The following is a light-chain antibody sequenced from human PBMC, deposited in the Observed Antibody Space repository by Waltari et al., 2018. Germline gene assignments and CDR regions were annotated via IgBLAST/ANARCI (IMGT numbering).Light chain of an antibody. CDR3: QLYDDFPPYT. V-gene: IGKV1-33*01. CDR1: RDINNF. CDR2: DVS. Sequence: DLQMTQSPSSLSASVGDRVTISCQASRDINNFLNWYQQKPGKAPTLLIYDVSNLEIGVPSRFSGRGSGTHFTLTITNVQPEDVATYYCQLYDDFPPYTFGQGTKLDIK. J-gene: IGKJ2*01.